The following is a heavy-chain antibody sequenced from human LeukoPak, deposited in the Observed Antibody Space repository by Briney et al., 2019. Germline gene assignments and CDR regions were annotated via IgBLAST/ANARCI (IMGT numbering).Heavy chain of an antibody. CDR3: ARHPGAPVIAAAGTLHYYYYMDV. J-gene: IGHJ6*03. D-gene: IGHD6-13*01. Sequence: SETLSLTCTVSGGSISSYYWSWIRQPPGKGLEWIGSTYYSGSTYYNPSLKSRVTISVDTSKNQFSLKLSSVTAADTAVYYCARHPGAPVIAAAGTLHYYYYMDVWGKGTTVTISS. V-gene: IGHV4-59*05. CDR2: TYYSGST. CDR1: GGSISSYY.